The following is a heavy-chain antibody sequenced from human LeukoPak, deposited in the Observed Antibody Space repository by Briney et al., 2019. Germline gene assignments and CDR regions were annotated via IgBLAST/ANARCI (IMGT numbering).Heavy chain of an antibody. V-gene: IGHV3-30*18. CDR1: GFTFSSYG. CDR3: AKDSGVGTTILDY. D-gene: IGHD1-26*01. Sequence: GGSLRFSCAASGFTFSSYGMHWVRQAPGKGLEWVAVISYDGSNKYYADSVKGRFTISRDNSKNTLYLQMNSLRAEDTAVYYCAKDSGVGTTILDYWGQGTLSPSPQ. CDR2: ISYDGSNK. J-gene: IGHJ4*02.